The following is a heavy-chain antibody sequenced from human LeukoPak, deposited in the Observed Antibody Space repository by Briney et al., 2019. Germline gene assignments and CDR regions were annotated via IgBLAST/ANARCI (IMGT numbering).Heavy chain of an antibody. V-gene: IGHV3-74*01. J-gene: IGHJ4*02. CDR1: GFTFSRYW. CDR2: TNSDGSIT. CDR3: AREGGGFDY. D-gene: IGHD3-10*01. Sequence: GGSLRLSCAASGFTFSRYWMHWVRRAPGKGLVWVSRTNSDGSITTDADSVKGRFTISRGNAKNTLYLQMNSLRAEDTAVYYCAREGGGFDYWGQGILVTV.